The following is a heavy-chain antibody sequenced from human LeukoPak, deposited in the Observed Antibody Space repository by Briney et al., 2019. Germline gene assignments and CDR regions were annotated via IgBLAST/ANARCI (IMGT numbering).Heavy chain of an antibody. J-gene: IGHJ3*02. V-gene: IGHV4-59*01. Sequence: SETLSLTCTVSGGSISSYYWSWIRQPPGKGLEWIGYIYYSGSTNYNPSLKSRVTISVDTSKNQFSLKLSSVAAADTAVYYCARGVVYDYVWGSYRPSDAFDIWGQGTMVTVSS. CDR1: GGSISSYY. CDR2: IYYSGST. D-gene: IGHD3-16*02. CDR3: ARGVVYDYVWGSYRPSDAFDI.